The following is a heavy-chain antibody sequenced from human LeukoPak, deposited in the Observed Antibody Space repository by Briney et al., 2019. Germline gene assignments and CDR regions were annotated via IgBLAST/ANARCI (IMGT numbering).Heavy chain of an antibody. CDR1: GFTVSSNY. D-gene: IGHD6-13*01. J-gene: IGHJ4*02. V-gene: IGHV3-53*01. CDR2: IYSGGST. CDR3: ARKIAAAGTFDY. Sequence: PGGSLRLSCAASGFTVSSNYMSWVRQAPGKGLEWVSVIYSGGSTYYADSVKGRFTISRDNSKNTLYLQMNSLRVEDTAVYYCARKIAAAGTFDYWGQGTLVTVSS.